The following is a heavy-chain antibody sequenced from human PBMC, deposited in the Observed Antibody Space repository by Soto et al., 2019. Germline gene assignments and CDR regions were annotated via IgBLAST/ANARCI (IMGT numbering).Heavy chain of an antibody. CDR2: INQDGSEK. V-gene: IGHV3-7*05. CDR1: GFTFSGDW. D-gene: IGHD6-6*01. CDR3: ARISRSAPVDD. J-gene: IGHJ4*02. Sequence: EVQLVESGGDLVQPGGSLRLSCAASGFTFSGDWMSWVRQAPGKGLEWLATINQDGSEKYYMDSVKGRFTISRDNAKNSLFVQMNSLRTEDTAIYYCARISRSAPVDDWGQGILVTVS.